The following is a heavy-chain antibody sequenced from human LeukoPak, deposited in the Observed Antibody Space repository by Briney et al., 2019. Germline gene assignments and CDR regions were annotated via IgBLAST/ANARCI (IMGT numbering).Heavy chain of an antibody. D-gene: IGHD6-6*01. CDR3: AKDRDSSGVDY. CDR1: GFSFKDYW. CDR2: ISYDGSNK. J-gene: IGHJ4*02. Sequence: GGSLRLSCAASGFSFKDYWMSWVRQAPGKGLEWVAVISYDGSNKYYADSVKGRFTISRDNSKNTLYLQMNSLRAEDTAVYYCAKDRDSSGVDYWGQGTLVTVSS. V-gene: IGHV3-30*18.